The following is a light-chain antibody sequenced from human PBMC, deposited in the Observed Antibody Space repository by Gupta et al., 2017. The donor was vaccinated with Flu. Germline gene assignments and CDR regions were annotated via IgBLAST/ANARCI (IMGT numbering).Light chain of an antibody. CDR1: SSNIGSNH. Sequence: QSVLTQPPSASGTPGQRVTISCSGSSSNIGSNHVYRYQQLPGTAPKLLIYGNNHRPSGVPDRFSGSKSGTSASLAISGLRAEEEAYYYCAAWEDSRSGWVFGGGTKLTVL. CDR3: AAWEDSRSGWV. J-gene: IGLJ3*02. CDR2: GNN. V-gene: IGLV1-47*01.